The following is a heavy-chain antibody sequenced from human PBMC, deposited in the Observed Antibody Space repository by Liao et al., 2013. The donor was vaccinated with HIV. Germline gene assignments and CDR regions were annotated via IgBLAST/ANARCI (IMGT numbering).Heavy chain of an antibody. D-gene: IGHD6-19*01. CDR1: GGSITSYY. V-gene: IGHV4-4*07. CDR3: ARISGWYSPL. J-gene: IGHJ4*02. CDR2: IYASGST. Sequence: QVQLQESGPGLVKPSETLSLTCTVSGGSITSYYWTWIRQPAGKGLEWIGRIYASGSTNYNPSLKSRVTMSVDTSNNQFSLKLTSVTAADTAVYYCARISGWYSPLWGQGTLVTVSS.